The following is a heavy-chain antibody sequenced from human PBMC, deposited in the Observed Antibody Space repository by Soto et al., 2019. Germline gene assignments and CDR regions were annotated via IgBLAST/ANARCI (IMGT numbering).Heavy chain of an antibody. J-gene: IGHJ6*02. V-gene: IGHV3-48*02. CDR1: GFTFSSYS. CDR2: ITSDTSSI. D-gene: IGHD6-13*01. CDR3: LRDWPYSSRPEVSGMDV. Sequence: HPGGSLRLSCVASGFTFSSYSMDLVRQAPGKGLEWVSFITSDTSSIHYADSVKGRFTISRDNARNSLYRQMNSLRDEDTAVYYCLRDWPYSSRPEVSGMDVWAQGTTVTVSS.